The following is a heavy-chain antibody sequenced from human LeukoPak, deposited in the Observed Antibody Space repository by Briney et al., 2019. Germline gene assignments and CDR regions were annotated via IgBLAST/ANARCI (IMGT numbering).Heavy chain of an antibody. V-gene: IGHV4-39*01. CDR1: GGSISSSSYY. J-gene: IGHJ4*02. CDR3: ARSRGGNFLLYVY. D-gene: IGHD4-23*01. Sequence: SETLSLTCTVSGGSISSSSYYWGWIRQPPGKGLEWIGSIYYSGSTYYNPSLKSRVTISVDTSKNQFSLKLSSVTAADTAVYYCARSRGGNFLLYVYWGQGTLVTVSS. CDR2: IYYSGST.